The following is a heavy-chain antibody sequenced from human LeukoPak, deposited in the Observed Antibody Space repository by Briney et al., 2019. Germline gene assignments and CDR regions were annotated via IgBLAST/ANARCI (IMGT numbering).Heavy chain of an antibody. Sequence: LGESLKISCKGSGYIFSNYWIAWVRQMPGKGLEWMGIIWPGDSDTRYSPSFQGQVTISADKSTTTAYVQWSSLRASDTAMYYCARLERSTRGLDYWGQGTLVTVSS. D-gene: IGHD1-26*01. J-gene: IGHJ4*02. CDR3: ARLERSTRGLDY. CDR2: IWPGDSDT. CDR1: GYIFSNYW. V-gene: IGHV5-51*01.